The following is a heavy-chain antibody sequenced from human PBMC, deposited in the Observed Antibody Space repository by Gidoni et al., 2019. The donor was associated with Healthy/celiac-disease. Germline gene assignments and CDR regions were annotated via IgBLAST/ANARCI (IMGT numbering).Heavy chain of an antibody. D-gene: IGHD3-16*01. V-gene: IGHV3-23*01. CDR3: AKVGGIRGGPLDY. CDR1: GFTFNNYA. Sequence: EVQLLESGGGLVQPGGSLRLSCAASGFTFNNYAMSWVRQAPGKGLEWVSAVSSSGVGTYYADSVKGRFTISRDNSKNTLSLQMNSLRADDTAVYYCAKVGGIRGGPLDYWGQGTLVTVSS. CDR2: VSSSGVGT. J-gene: IGHJ4*02.